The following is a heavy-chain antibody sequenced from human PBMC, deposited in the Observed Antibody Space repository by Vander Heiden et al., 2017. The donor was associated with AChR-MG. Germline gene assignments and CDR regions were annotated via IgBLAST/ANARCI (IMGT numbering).Heavy chain of an antibody. Sequence: QLQLQESGPGLVKPSETLSLTCTVSGGSISSSSYYWGWIRQPPGKGLEWIGSIDYSGSTYYNPSLKSRVTISVDTSKNQFSLKLSSVTAADTAVYYCARASYDFWSGYAYFDYWGQGTLVTVSS. D-gene: IGHD3-3*01. CDR3: ARASYDFWSGYAYFDY. CDR2: IDYSGST. J-gene: IGHJ4*02. V-gene: IGHV4-39*01. CDR1: GGSISSSSYY.